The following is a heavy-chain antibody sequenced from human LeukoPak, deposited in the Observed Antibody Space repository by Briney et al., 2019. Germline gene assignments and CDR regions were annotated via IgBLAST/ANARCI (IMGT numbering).Heavy chain of an antibody. CDR1: GGSISSSSYY. CDR3: ARSTYCSGGSCSHNWFDP. CDR2: IYYSGCT. V-gene: IGHV4-39*07. D-gene: IGHD2-15*01. Sequence: SETLSLTCTVSGGSISSSSYYWGWIRQPPGKGLEWIGSIYYSGCTYYNPSLKSRVTISVDTSKNQFSLKLSSVTAADTAVYYCARSTYCSGGSCSHNWFDPWGQGTLVTVSS. J-gene: IGHJ5*02.